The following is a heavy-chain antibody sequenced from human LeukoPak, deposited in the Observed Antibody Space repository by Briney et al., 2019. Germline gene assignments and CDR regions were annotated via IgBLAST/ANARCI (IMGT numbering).Heavy chain of an antibody. CDR2: IKQDGSEK. Sequence: GGSLRLSCAASGFTFSSYWMSWVRQAPGKGLQWVANIKQDGSEKCYVDSVKGRFTISRDNAKNSLYLQMNSLRAEDTAVYYCARVIREYYGSGPKPYYYYYMDVWGKGTTVTVSS. D-gene: IGHD3-10*01. V-gene: IGHV3-7*01. CDR1: GFTFSSYW. CDR3: ARVIREYYGSGPKPYYYYYMDV. J-gene: IGHJ6*03.